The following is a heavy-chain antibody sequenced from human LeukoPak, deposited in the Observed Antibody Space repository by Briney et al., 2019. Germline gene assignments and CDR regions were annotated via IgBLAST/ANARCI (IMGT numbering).Heavy chain of an antibody. J-gene: IGHJ4*02. V-gene: IGHV3-66*01. D-gene: IGHD1-26*01. CDR2: IYTGGST. Sequence: GGSLRLSCAASGFTVSNNYMSWVRQAPGKGLEWVSIIYTGGSTNYADSVKGRFTISRDNSKNTLYLQMNSLRAEDTAVYYCARVFSGTYLNYHHFDYWGQGTLVTVSS. CDR1: GFTVSNNY. CDR3: ARVFSGTYLNYHHFDY.